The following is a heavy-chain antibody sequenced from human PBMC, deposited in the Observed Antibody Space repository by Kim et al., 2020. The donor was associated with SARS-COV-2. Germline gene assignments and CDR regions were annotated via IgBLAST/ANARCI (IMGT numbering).Heavy chain of an antibody. Sequence: GGSLRLSCAASGLTFSSHGFHWIRQAPGKGLEWVSFIRYDGSNEYHADSVRGRFTVSRDNSKNTLYLQMNSLRAEDTAVYYCARDRGVHYFYLWGQGTLVIVSS. CDR3: ARDRGVHYFYL. V-gene: IGHV3-30*02. CDR2: IRYDGSNE. CDR1: GLTFSSHG. J-gene: IGHJ4*02.